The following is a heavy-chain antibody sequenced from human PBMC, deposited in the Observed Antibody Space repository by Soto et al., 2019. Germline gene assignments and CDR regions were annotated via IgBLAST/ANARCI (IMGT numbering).Heavy chain of an antibody. Sequence: PGESLKISCKGSGYSFTSYWISWVRQMPGKGLEWMGRIDPSDSYTNYSPSFQGHVAISADKSISTAYLQWSSLKASDTAMYYCARLGGYSYGKSPSQIDYWGQGTLVTVSS. J-gene: IGHJ4*02. CDR3: ARLGGYSYGKSPSQIDY. D-gene: IGHD5-18*01. V-gene: IGHV5-10-1*01. CDR1: GYSFTSYW. CDR2: IDPSDSYT.